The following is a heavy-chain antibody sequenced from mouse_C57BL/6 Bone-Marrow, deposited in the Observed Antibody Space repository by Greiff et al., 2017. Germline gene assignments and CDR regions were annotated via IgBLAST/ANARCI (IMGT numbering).Heavy chain of an antibody. J-gene: IGHJ3*01. D-gene: IGHD2-4*01. V-gene: IGHV5-2*01. CDR3: ATRGYDYDWFAY. CDR2: INSDGGST. Sequence: EVQVVESGGGLVQPGESLKLSCESNEYEFPSHDMSWVRQTPEKRLELVAAINSDGGSTYYPDTMERRFIISRDNTKKTLYLQMSSLRSEDTALYYCATRGYDYDWFAYWGQGTLVTVSA. CDR1: EYEFPSHD.